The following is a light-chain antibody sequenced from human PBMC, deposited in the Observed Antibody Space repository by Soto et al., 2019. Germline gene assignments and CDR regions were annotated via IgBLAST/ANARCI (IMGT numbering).Light chain of an antibody. CDR1: TSNIGSNT. CDR2: SNS. J-gene: IGLJ2*01. Sequence: QSVLTQPPSVSETPGQRVVLSCSGSTSNIGSNTVNWYQQLPGTAPKAVIYSNSLRPSGVPDRFSGSKSGTSASLAISGLQSEDEADYYCAAWDDNLEGVLFGEGTKLTVL. V-gene: IGLV1-44*01. CDR3: AAWDDNLEGVL.